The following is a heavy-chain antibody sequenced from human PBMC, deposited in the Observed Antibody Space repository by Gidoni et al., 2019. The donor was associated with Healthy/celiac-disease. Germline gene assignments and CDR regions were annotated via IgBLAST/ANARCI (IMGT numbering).Heavy chain of an antibody. CDR3: ARGYYDSSGYSEYFQH. CDR1: YY. D-gene: IGHD3-22*01. J-gene: IGHJ1*01. CDR2: IYTSGST. V-gene: IGHV4-61*02. Sequence: YYWSWIRQPAGKGLEWIGRIYTSGSTNYNPSLKSRVTISVDTSKNQFSLKLSSVTAADTAVYYCARGYYDSSGYSEYFQHWGQGTLVTVSS.